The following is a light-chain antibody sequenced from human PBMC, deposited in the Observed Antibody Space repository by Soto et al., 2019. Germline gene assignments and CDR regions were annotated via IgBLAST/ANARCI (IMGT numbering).Light chain of an antibody. CDR2: AAS. CDR3: QQSYSTLSTT. V-gene: IGKV1-39*01. J-gene: IGKJ5*01. CDR1: ESIARH. Sequence: DIQMTQSPSSLSASVGDRVTITCRASESIARHLNWYQQKPGKAPKLLFYAASSLQNGVPSRFXGGGSGTDFTLTISNLQPGDFATYYCQQSYSTLSTTFGQGTRLEIK.